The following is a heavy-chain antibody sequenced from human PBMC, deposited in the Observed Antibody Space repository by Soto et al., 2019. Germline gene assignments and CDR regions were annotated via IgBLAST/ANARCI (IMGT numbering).Heavy chain of an antibody. CDR3: AKGRYYDSSGYCDY. V-gene: IGHV3-30*18. CDR1: GFTFSSYG. CDR2: ISYDGSNK. J-gene: IGHJ4*02. Sequence: GSLIPSCAASGFTFSSYGMHWVRQAPGKGLEWVAVISYDGSNKYYADSVKGRFTISRDNSKNTLYLQMNSLRAEDTAVYYSAKGRYYDSSGYCDYWGQGTLVTVSS. D-gene: IGHD3-22*01.